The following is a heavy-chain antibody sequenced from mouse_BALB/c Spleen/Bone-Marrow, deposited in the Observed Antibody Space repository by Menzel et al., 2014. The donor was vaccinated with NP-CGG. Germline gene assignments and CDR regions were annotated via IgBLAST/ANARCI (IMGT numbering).Heavy chain of an antibody. D-gene: IGHD2-14*01. Sequence: EVHLVESGPGLVKPSQSLSLTCTVTGYSITSDYAWNWIRQFPGNKLEWMGYISYSGGTNYNPSLKSRISITRDTSKNLFFLHLNSVTTEDTATYYCARVYYYRYWYFDVWGAGTTVTVSS. CDR2: ISYSGGT. J-gene: IGHJ1*01. CDR3: ARVYYYRYWYFDV. CDR1: GYSITSDYA. V-gene: IGHV3-2*02.